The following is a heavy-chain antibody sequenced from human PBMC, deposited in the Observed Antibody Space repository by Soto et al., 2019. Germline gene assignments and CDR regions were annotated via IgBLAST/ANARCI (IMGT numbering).Heavy chain of an antibody. Sequence: GGSLRLSCAASGFTFSGSAMHWVRQASGKGLEWVGRIRSKANSYATAYAASVKGRFTISRDDSKNTADLQMNSLKTEDTAVYYCTRSGNVDTAMVRKTYYYYYGMDVWGQGTTVTVSS. CDR3: TRSGNVDTAMVRKTYYYYYGMDV. CDR1: GFTFSGSA. CDR2: IRSKANSYAT. V-gene: IGHV3-73*01. J-gene: IGHJ6*02. D-gene: IGHD5-18*01.